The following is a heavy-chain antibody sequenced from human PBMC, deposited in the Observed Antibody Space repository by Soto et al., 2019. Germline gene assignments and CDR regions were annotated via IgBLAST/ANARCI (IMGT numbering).Heavy chain of an antibody. CDR1: GGTFSSYA. D-gene: IGHD3-22*01. J-gene: IGHJ4*02. Sequence: QVQLVPSGAEVKKPGSSVKVSCKASGGTFSSYAISWVRQAPGQGLEWMGGIIPIFGTANYAQTLQGRVTITADESTSTAYMELGSLSADDTAVSYCARGCPSDYDAWIYWGQGTLVTVSS. V-gene: IGHV1-69*01. CDR2: IIPIFGTA. CDR3: ARGCPSDYDAWIY.